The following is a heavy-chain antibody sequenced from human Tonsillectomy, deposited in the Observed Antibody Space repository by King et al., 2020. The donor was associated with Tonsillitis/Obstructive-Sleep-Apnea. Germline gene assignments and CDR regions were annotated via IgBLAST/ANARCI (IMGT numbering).Heavy chain of an antibody. Sequence: QLVQSGAEVKKPGASVKVSCKASGYTFTSYGISWVRQAPGQGLEWMGWISAYNGNTNYAQKLQGRVTMTTDTSTSTAYMELRRLRSDDTAVYYCASSGATMVRGVIITGDWFDPWGQGTLVTVSS. V-gene: IGHV1-18*01. CDR3: ASSGATMVRGVIITGDWFDP. CDR2: ISAYNGNT. CDR1: GYTFTSYG. J-gene: IGHJ5*02. D-gene: IGHD3-10*01.